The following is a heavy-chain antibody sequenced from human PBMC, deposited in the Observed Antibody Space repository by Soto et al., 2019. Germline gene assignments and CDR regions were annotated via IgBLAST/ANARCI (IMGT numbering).Heavy chain of an antibody. CDR1: GGTFSSYA. V-gene: IGHV1-69*06. D-gene: IGHD3-22*01. Sequence: RASVKVSCKASGGTFSSYAISWVRQAPGQGLEWMGGIIPIFGTANYAQKFQGRVTITADKSTSTAYMELSSLRSEDTAVYYCARATRAYYYDSSGYPVWGMDVWGQGTTVTVSS. CDR2: IIPIFGTA. J-gene: IGHJ6*02. CDR3: ARATRAYYYDSSGYPVWGMDV.